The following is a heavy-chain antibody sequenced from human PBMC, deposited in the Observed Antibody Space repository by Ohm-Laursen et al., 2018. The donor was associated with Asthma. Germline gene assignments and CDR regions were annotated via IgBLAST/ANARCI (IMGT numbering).Heavy chain of an antibody. V-gene: IGHV4-31*03. D-gene: IGHD3-10*01. CDR1: GGSISSGHYY. CDR2: IHYSGTT. CDR3: ARDGRLRGSFDY. J-gene: IGHJ4*02. Sequence: SETLSLTCPVSGGSISSGHYYWTWIRQRPGTGLEWIGNIHYSGTTIYTPSLESRLTISLDTSKNQFSLNLSSVTAADTALYFCARDGRLRGSFDYWGQGTLVTVSS.